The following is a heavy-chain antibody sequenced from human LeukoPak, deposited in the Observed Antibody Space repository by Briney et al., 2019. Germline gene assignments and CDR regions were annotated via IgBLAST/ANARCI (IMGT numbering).Heavy chain of an antibody. CDR3: ARAREPLIYTYYFEY. D-gene: IGHD1-14*01. V-gene: IGHV4-38-2*02. CDR1: GYSISSGYY. J-gene: IGHJ4*02. Sequence: SETLSLTCSVSGYSISSGYYWGWIRQPPGKGLEWIGRIYHSGSTYHDPSLRSRVTISVDTSRNQFSLKLNSVTAADTAVYYCARAREPLIYTYYFEYWGQGTLVTVSS. CDR2: IYHSGST.